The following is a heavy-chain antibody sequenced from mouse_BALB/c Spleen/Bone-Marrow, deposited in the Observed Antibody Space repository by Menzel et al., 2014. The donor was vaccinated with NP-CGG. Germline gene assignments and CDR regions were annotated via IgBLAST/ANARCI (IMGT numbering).Heavy chain of an antibody. J-gene: IGHJ2*01. D-gene: IGHD2-3*01. CDR3: ARWLLLDY. CDR2: IYPGTGST. Sequence: LQQPGSELVRPGASVKLSCKASGYTFTSYWMHWVKPRPGQGLEWIGNIYPGTGSTNYDEKFKSKATLTVDTSSRTAYMQLSSLTSEDSAVYYCARWLLLDYWGQGTTLTVSS. V-gene: IGHV1S22*01. CDR1: GYTFTSYW.